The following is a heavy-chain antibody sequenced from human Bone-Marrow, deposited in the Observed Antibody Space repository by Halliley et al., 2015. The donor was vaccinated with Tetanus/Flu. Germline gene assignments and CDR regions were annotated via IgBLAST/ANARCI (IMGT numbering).Heavy chain of an antibody. D-gene: IGHD4-17*01. CDR3: ARVGRRGDYNYFY. V-gene: IGHV4-59*01. Sequence: EWIGYIYDSGVSNYTPSLNSRVAISVDTSKNQFSLRLASVPPADTAVYYCARVGRRGDYNYFYWGQGTLVTVSP. J-gene: IGHJ1*01. CDR2: IYDSGVS.